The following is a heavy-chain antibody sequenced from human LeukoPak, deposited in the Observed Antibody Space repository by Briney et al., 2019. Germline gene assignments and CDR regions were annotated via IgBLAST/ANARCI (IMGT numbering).Heavy chain of an antibody. Sequence: GRSLGLSCAASGFTFDDYAMHWVRQAPGKGLEWVSGISWNSGSIGYADSVKGRFTISRGNAKNSLYLQMNSLRAEDMALYYCAKGYQLLSTPTFDYWGQGTLVTVSS. CDR3: AKGYQLLSTPTFDY. D-gene: IGHD2-2*01. CDR2: ISWNSGSI. CDR1: GFTFDDYA. J-gene: IGHJ4*02. V-gene: IGHV3-9*03.